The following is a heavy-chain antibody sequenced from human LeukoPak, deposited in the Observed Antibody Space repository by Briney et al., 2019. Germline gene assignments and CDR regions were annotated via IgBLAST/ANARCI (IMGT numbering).Heavy chain of an antibody. CDR2: INPNSGGT. J-gene: IGHJ4*02. CDR3: ARAFLQSPIIAAAGKADY. Sequence: GASVKVSCKASGYTFTGYYMHWVRQAPGQGLEWMGWINPNSGGTNYAQKFQGRVTMTRDTSISTAYMELRSLRSDDTAVYYCARAFLQSPIIAAAGKADYWGQGTLVTVSS. V-gene: IGHV1-2*02. D-gene: IGHD6-13*01. CDR1: GYTFTGYY.